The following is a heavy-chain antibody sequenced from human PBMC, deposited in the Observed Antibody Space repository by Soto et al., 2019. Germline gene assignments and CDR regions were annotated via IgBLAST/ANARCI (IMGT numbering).Heavy chain of an antibody. CDR2: ISYDGSNK. CDR1: GFTFSSYG. Sequence: GSLKLSCAASGFTFSSYGMHWVRQAAGKGLEWVAVISYDGSNKYYADSVKGRFTISRDNSKNTLYLQMNSLRAEDTAVYYCAKDQDPYYYYGMDVWGQGTTVTVSS. V-gene: IGHV3-30*18. CDR3: AKDQDPYYYYGMDV. J-gene: IGHJ6*02.